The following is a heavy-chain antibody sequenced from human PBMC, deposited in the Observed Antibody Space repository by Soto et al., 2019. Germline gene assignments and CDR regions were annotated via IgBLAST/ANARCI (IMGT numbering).Heavy chain of an antibody. J-gene: IGHJ3*01. V-gene: IGHV3-48*03. CDR1: GLTFSRYE. Sequence: GVSLRLSCAASGLTFSRYEMNWVRQAPGKGLEWIAYIHSSATTMFYADSVKGRFTISRDNAKNSLYLQLNSLSAEDTAVYYCATRSGGGGAFDFWGQGTMVTVSS. D-gene: IGHD3-10*01. CDR3: ATRSGGGGAFDF. CDR2: IHSSATTM.